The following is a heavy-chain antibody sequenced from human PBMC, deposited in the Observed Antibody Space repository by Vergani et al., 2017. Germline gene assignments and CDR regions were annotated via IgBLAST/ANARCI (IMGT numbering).Heavy chain of an antibody. V-gene: IGHV1-46*03. D-gene: IGHD3-9*01. J-gene: IGHJ4*02. CDR1: GYTFSNYY. CDR2: INPSGGHT. Sequence: QVQVVQSGAAVKKSGAPVKVSCKTSGYTFSNYYMHWVRQAPGQGLEWMGIINPSGGHTNYAQKFQGRVTMTSDTSTSTVYMELSSLRSEDTAIYYCARGDYGILTGYRYWGQGTLVTVSA. CDR3: ARGDYGILTGYRY.